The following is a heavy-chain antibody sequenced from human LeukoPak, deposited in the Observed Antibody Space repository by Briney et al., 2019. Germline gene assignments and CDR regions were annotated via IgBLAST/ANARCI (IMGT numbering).Heavy chain of an antibody. CDR3: ARDESISYDSNNFQRNWFDP. CDR2: IGGSGSTI. CDR1: GFTFSDYY. V-gene: IGHV3-11*01. D-gene: IGHD3-22*01. Sequence: GGSLRLSCAASGFTFSDYYMSWIRQPPGKGLEWVSYIGGSGSTIYYADAVKDRFTITRDNAKSSLYLKMNSLRAEDTAFYYCARDESISYDSNNFQRNWFDPWGQGTLVTVSS. J-gene: IGHJ5*02.